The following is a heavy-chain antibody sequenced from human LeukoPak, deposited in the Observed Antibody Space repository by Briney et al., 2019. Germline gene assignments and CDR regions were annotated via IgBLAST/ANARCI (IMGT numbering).Heavy chain of an antibody. CDR2: INPNSGGT. Sequence: GASVKVSCKASGYTFTGYYMHWVRQAPGQGLEWTGWINPNSGGTNYAQKFQGRVTMTRDTSISTAYMELSRLRSDDTAVYYCARESSIAAKEGVGPIGGGYNWFDPWGQGTLVTVSS. V-gene: IGHV1-2*02. CDR1: GYTFTGYY. J-gene: IGHJ5*02. CDR3: ARESSIAAKEGVGPIGGGYNWFDP. D-gene: IGHD6-6*01.